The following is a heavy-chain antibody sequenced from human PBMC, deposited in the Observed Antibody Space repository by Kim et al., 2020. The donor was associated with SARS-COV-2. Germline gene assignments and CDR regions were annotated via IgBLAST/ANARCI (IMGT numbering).Heavy chain of an antibody. CDR1: GASICSSGYY. CDR3: ARMALRRDGFHFDY. V-gene: IGHV4-39*01. J-gene: IGHJ4*01. CDR2: IYYSGST. D-gene: IGHD3-16*01. Sequence: SETLSLTCTVSGASICSSGYYWGWIRQPPGKGLEWIGSIYYSGSTYYNPSLKSRVTISVDTSKNQFSLKVSSVTAADTAVYYCARMALRRDGFHFDYWG.